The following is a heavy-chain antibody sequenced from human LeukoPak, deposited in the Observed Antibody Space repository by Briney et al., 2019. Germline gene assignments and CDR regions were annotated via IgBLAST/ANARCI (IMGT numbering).Heavy chain of an antibody. V-gene: IGHV1-2*02. D-gene: IGHD3-10*02. Sequence: ASVKVSCKASGYTFTDYYMHWVRQAPGQGLDGMGSINPDTGGTNSAQRFQGRVTMTRDTSIRTAYMELSSLRSDDTAVYYCAREHLFSGAENYVLHNWFDPWGQGTLVTVSS. CDR2: INPDTGGT. CDR1: GYTFTDYY. CDR3: AREHLFSGAENYVLHNWFDP. J-gene: IGHJ5*02.